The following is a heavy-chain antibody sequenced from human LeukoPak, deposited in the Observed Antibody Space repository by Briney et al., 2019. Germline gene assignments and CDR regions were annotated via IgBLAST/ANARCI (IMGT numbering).Heavy chain of an antibody. V-gene: IGHV3-9*01. J-gene: IGHJ4*02. CDR2: ISWNSGNL. CDR3: AKGAYYDSSGYSDY. CDR1: GFTFDDYA. D-gene: IGHD3-22*01. Sequence: PGRSLRLSCAASGFTFDDYAMHWVRQAPGKGLEWVSGISWNSGNLGYADSVKGRFTISRDNAKNSLYLQMNSLRAEDTALYYCAKGAYYDSSGYSDYWGQGTLVTVSS.